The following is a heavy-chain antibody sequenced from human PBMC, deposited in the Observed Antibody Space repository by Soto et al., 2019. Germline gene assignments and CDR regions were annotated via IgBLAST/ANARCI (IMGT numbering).Heavy chain of an antibody. CDR1: GYTFTTYD. Sequence: GASVKVSCKASGYTFTTYDINWVRQAPGQGLEWLGWMDPNSGSTGYAQNFQGRITMTRNISRNTAHMELSSLQSEDTAVYYCARERKFDFWRKGLDVWGQGTTLTVSS. CDR3: ARERKFDFWRKGLDV. CDR2: MDPNSGST. V-gene: IGHV1-8*01. D-gene: IGHD3-3*01. J-gene: IGHJ6*02.